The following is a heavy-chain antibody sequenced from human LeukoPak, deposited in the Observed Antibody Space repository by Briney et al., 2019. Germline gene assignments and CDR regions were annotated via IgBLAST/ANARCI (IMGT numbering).Heavy chain of an antibody. CDR1: GYSFSHYW. CDR3: ARRSSSGSKVAFDT. J-gene: IGHJ3*02. CDR2: SSLIYADS. Sequence: PGESLKISCRGSGYSFSHYWVGWIRQRPGKGLGWMGLSSLIYADSRYSPSFRGQVIMSANNSVNTTYLELTTLKASDTAMYYCARRSSSGSKVAFDTWGQGTLVTFS. V-gene: IGHV5-51*01. D-gene: IGHD3-10*01.